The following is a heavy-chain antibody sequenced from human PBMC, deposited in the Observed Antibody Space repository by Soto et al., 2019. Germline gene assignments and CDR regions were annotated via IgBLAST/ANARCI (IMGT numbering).Heavy chain of an antibody. D-gene: IGHD1-1*01. J-gene: IGHJ6*02. Sequence: KVSCKASGGTFSSYAISCVRQYPGQGLEWMGGIIPIFGTANYAQKFQGRVTITADESTSTAYMELSSLRSEDTAVYYCASPTKPLYYYYGMDVWGQGTTVTVSS. CDR1: GGTFSSYA. CDR3: ASPTKPLYYYYGMDV. CDR2: IIPIFGTA. V-gene: IGHV1-69*01.